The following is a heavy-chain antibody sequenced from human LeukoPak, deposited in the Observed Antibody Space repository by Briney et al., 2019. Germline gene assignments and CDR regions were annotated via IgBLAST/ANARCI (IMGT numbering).Heavy chain of an antibody. CDR3: ARVYCSSTSCYLGGYYYYYMDV. J-gene: IGHJ6*03. CDR2: IKQDGSEK. V-gene: IGHV3-7*01. Sequence: GGSLRLSCAGSGFTFSSYWMSWVRQAPGKGLEWVANIKQDGSEKYYVDSVKGRFTISRDNAKNSLYLQMNSLRAEDTAVYYCARVYCSSTSCYLGGYYYYYMDVWGKGTTVTVSS. CDR1: GFTFSSYW. D-gene: IGHD2-2*01.